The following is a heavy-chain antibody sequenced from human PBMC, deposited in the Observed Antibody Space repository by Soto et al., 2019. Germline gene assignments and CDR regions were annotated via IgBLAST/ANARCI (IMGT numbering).Heavy chain of an antibody. CDR1: GFTLINYH. J-gene: IGHJ4*02. D-gene: IGHD3-16*02. V-gene: IGHV3-23*01. Sequence: GGSLRLACAASGFTLINYHMSWVGQDPGKGLELGSTEINSGLGSYYADSVKGRFTISRDRSMSTLYLQMDSLRAEDTAVYYCAKGRDYVWGTYRPPYDYWGQGILVTVSS. CDR2: EINSGLGS. CDR3: AKGRDYVWGTYRPPYDY.